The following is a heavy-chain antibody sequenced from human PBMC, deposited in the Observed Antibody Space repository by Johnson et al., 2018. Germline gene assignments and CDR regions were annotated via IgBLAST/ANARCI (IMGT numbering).Heavy chain of an antibody. V-gene: IGHV3-23*04. CDR2: MAGNGART. Sequence: VQLVQSGGGLVEPGGSLRLSCAASGFTFSSFGMNWVRQAPGKGLEWVSSMAGNGARTYYADSVKGRFTISRDNSKNTLYLKMNSLRAEDTAVYHSAKDDCFDPRDHMVVWGKGTAVTVAS. CDR1: GFTFSSFG. CDR3: AKDDCFDPRDHMVV. J-gene: IGHJ6*03. D-gene: IGHD3-9*01.